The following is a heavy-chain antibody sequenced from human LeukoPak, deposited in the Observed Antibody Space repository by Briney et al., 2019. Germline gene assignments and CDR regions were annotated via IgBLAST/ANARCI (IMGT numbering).Heavy chain of an antibody. D-gene: IGHD1-26*01. V-gene: IGHV4-4*07. CDR3: ARVFSPSFIVGATYFDY. CDR2: IYTSGST. J-gene: IGHJ4*02. CDR1: GGSISSYY. Sequence: SETLSLTCTVSGGSISSYYWSWIRQPAGKGLEWIGRIYTSGSTNYNPSLKSRVTMSVDTSKNQFSLKLSSVTAADTAVYYCARVFSPSFIVGATYFDYWGQGTLVTVSS.